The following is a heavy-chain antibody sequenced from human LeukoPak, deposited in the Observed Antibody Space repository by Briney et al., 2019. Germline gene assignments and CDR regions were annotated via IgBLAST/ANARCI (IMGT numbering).Heavy chain of an antibody. CDR3: ARGDYAFDI. CDR1: GFTFTTYW. V-gene: IGHV3-74*01. D-gene: IGHD2-21*01. J-gene: IGHJ3*02. CDR2: INTDGSSA. Sequence: GGSLRLSCAASGFTFTTYWMHRVRQAPGKGLVWVSRINTDGSSASYADSVKGRFTISRDTAKNTLYLQMNSLRAEDTAVYYCARGDYAFDIWGQGTMVTVSS.